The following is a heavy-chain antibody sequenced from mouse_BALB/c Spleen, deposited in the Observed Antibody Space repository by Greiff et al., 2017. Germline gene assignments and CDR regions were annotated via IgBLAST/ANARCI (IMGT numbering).Heavy chain of an antibody. D-gene: IGHD2-10*02. CDR2: IWAGGST. J-gene: IGHJ4*01. CDR1: GFSLTSYG. V-gene: IGHV2-9*02. Sequence: VQLQESGPGLVAPSQSLSITCTVSGFSLTSYGVHWVRQPPGKGLEWLGVIWAGGSTNYNSALMSRLSISKDNSKSQVFLKMNSLQTDDTAMYYWAREYGKDYYAMDYWGQGTSVTVSS. CDR3: AREYGKDYYAMDY.